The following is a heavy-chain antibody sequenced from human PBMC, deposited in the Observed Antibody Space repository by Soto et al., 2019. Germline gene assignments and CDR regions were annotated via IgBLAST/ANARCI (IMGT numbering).Heavy chain of an antibody. V-gene: IGHV3-48*01. CDR1: GLTLSTSS. CDR3: AKDYLLTDFWSGYYHDDY. CDR2: IRRHTSVT. D-gene: IGHD3-3*01. J-gene: IGHJ4*02. Sequence: GGSLRLSCAAFGLTLSTSSMNWVRQAPGRGLEWISYIRRHTSVTYYADSVKGRFTISRDNAKNSLYLQMDSLRAEDTAVYYCAKDYLLTDFWSGYYHDDYWGQGTLVTVSS.